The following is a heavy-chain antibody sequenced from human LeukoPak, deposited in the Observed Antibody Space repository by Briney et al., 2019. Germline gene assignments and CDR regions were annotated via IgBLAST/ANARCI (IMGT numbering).Heavy chain of an antibody. D-gene: IGHD2-8*01. CDR1: GFTFSSNY. CDR2: MYSGGST. V-gene: IGHV3-66*01. Sequence: PGGSLRLSCAGSGFTFSSNYMSWVRQAPGKGLEWVSLMYSGGSTYYADSVKGRFTISRDKSKNTLYLQMNSLRAGDTAVYYCARDFLTNTFDIWGQGTMVTVSS. CDR3: ARDFLTNTFDI. J-gene: IGHJ3*02.